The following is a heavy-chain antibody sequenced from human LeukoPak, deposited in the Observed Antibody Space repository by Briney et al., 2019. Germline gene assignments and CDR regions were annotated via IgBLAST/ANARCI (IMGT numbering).Heavy chain of an antibody. J-gene: IGHJ3*02. CDR3: ARYSAGRYDFWSGYFHAFDI. CDR1: GGSISSGSNY. V-gene: IGHV4-61*09. D-gene: IGHD3-3*01. Sequence: TLSLTCTVSGGSISSGSNYWSWIRQPARKGLEWIGHIYTSGSTKYNPSLKSRVTISVDTSKNQFSLKLTSVTAADTAMYYCARYSAGRYDFWSGYFHAFDIWGQGTMVTVSS. CDR2: IYTSGST.